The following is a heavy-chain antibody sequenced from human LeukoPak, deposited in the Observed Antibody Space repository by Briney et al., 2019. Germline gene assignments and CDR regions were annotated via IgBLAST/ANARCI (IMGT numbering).Heavy chain of an antibody. D-gene: IGHD3-3*01. CDR2: ISGSGGST. CDR1: GFTFSSYA. CDR3: AKDSALYYDFWSGYYTFDY. V-gene: IGHV3-23*01. J-gene: IGHJ4*02. Sequence: GGSLRLSCAASGFTFSSYAMSWVRQAPGKGLEWVSAISGSGGSTYYADSVKGRFTISRDNSKNTLYLQMNSLRAEDTAVYYCAKDSALYYDFWSGYYTFDYWGQGTLVTVSS.